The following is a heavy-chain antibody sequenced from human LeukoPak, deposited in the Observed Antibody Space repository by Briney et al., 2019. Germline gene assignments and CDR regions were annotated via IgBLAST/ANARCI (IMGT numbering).Heavy chain of an antibody. CDR2: MNPNSGNT. Sequence: GASVKVSCKASGYTFTSYDINWVRQATGQGLEWKGWMNPNSGNTGYAQKFQGRVTMTRNTSISTAYMELSSLRSEDTAVYYCARGVRRLAALLWFGDQNQRYYFDYWGQGTLVTVSS. V-gene: IGHV1-8*01. D-gene: IGHD3-10*01. J-gene: IGHJ4*02. CDR3: ARGVRRLAALLWFGDQNQRYYFDY. CDR1: GYTFTSYD.